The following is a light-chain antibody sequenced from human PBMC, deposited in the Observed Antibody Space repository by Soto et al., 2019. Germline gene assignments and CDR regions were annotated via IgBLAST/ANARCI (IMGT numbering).Light chain of an antibody. Sequence: EIVLTQSPATLSVSPGERATLSCRASQSVSSNLAWYQQKPGQAPRLLIYGASTRATGIPARFSGSGSGTEFTLTISSLQSEDVAVYYCQQYNNWPRTFGQGTEV. V-gene: IGKV3-15*01. CDR1: QSVSSN. CDR3: QQYNNWPRT. CDR2: GAS. J-gene: IGKJ1*01.